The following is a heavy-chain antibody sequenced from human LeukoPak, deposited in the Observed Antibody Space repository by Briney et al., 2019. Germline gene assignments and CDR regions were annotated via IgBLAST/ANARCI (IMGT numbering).Heavy chain of an antibody. D-gene: IGHD3-22*01. CDR2: IYYSGST. V-gene: IGHV4-30-4*08. CDR3: ARRGYYDSSGHPSGAFYI. J-gene: IGHJ3*02. Sequence: SETLSLTCTVSGGSISSGDYYWSWIRQPPGKGLEWIGYIYYSGSTYYNPSLKSRVTISVDTSKNQVSLKLSSVTAADTARYCWARRGYYDSSGHPSGAFYIWGQGTIVTVSS. CDR1: GGSISSGDYY.